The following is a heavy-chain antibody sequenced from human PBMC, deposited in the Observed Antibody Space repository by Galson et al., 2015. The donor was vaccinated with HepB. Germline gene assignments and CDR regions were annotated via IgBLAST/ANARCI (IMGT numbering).Heavy chain of an antibody. CDR2: IIPIFGPA. J-gene: IGHJ4*02. CDR3: ARKFYYVSSGYTY. Sequence: SVKVSCKASGGTFSSYTINWVRQAPGQGLEWMGGIIPIFGPANYAQKFQGRVTITADELTSTAYMELSSLRSEDTAVYYCARKFYYVSSGYTYWGQGTLITVSS. V-gene: IGHV1-69*13. CDR1: GGTFSSYT. D-gene: IGHD3-22*01.